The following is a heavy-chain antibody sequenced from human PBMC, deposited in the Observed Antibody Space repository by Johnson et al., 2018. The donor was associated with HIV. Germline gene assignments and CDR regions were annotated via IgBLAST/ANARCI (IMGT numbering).Heavy chain of an antibody. J-gene: IGHJ3*01. V-gene: IGHV3-11*04. CDR3: ARDSTPWGGDYVGYAFDL. CDR2: ISSDTTTM. CDR1: GFTFSNFY. Sequence: QVQLVESGGGLVKPGGSLRLSCAASGFTFSNFYMSWIRQAPGKGLELVAYISSDTTTMYYYIDSVKGRFTISRDNAKNSLYLQMSSLRAEDTAVYFCARDSTPWGGDYVGYAFDLWGQGTMVTVSS. D-gene: IGHD4-17*01.